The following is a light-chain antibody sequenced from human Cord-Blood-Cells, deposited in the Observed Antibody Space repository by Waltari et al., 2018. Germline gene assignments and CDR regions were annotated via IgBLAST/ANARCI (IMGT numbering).Light chain of an antibody. CDR3: QQYGSSPYT. V-gene: IGKV3-20*01. J-gene: IGKJ2*01. CDR2: GAS. CDR1: QSVSSSY. Sequence: EIVLTQSPGTLSLSPGERATLSCRASQSVSSSYLAWYQHKPGQAPRLLIYGASSRATGIPDRCSGSGSGTDFTLTISRLEPEDFAVYYCQQYGSSPYTFGQGTKLEIK.